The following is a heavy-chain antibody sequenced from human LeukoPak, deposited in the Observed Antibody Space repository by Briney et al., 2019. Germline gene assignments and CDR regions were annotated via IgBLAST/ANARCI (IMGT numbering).Heavy chain of an antibody. CDR1: GFIFSSYS. Sequence: GGSLRLSCAASGFIFSSYSMNWVRQAPGKGLEWVSSISSSSSYIYYADSVKGRFTISRDNAKNSLYLQMNSLRAEDTAVYYCARDTIFGVVNTFDYWGQGTLVTVSS. CDR3: ARDTIFGVVNTFDY. D-gene: IGHD3-3*01. CDR2: ISSSSSYI. V-gene: IGHV3-21*01. J-gene: IGHJ4*02.